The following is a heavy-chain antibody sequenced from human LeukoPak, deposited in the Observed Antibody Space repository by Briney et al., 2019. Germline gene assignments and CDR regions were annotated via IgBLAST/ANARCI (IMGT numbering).Heavy chain of an antibody. Sequence: PGGSPRLSCAASGFTFSTSWMTGVRQAPGKGLEWVANINQDGSEEKYADSVKGRFTIFRDNARNSVYLQMNRLRVDDTAVYYCARDPDEWEIPPNYWGQGTLVSVSS. CDR2: INQDGSEE. D-gene: IGHD1-26*01. CDR3: ARDPDEWEIPPNY. CDR1: GFTFSTSW. V-gene: IGHV3-7*01. J-gene: IGHJ4*02.